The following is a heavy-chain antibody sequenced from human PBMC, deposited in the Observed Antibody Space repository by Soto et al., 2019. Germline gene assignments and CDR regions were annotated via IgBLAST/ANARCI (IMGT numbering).Heavy chain of an antibody. CDR2: ISYDGSNK. CDR3: AKDNGSGCDWLRVGDASDI. CDR1: GFTFSSYG. Sequence: QVQLVESGGGVVQPGRSLRLSCADSGFTFSSYGMHWVRQAPGKGLEWVAVISYDGSNKYYADSVKGRLTISRDNSKNTLYLQMNRLRGEDTAVYYCAKDNGSGCDWLRVGDASDIWGQGTMVTVSS. D-gene: IGHD5-12*01. V-gene: IGHV3-30*18. J-gene: IGHJ3*02.